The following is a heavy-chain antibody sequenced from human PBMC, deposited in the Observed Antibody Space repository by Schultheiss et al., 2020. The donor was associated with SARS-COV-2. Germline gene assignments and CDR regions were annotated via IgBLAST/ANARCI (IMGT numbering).Heavy chain of an antibody. CDR2: FYYSGST. J-gene: IGHJ4*02. V-gene: IGHV4-59*11. Sequence: SETLSLTCIVSGGSISSHYWSWIRQPPGKGLEWIGYFYYSGSTNYNPSLKSRVTISVDTSKNQFSLKLSSVTAADTAVYYCARDRNNWKPGIWYYFDYWGQGTLVTVSS. CDR1: GGSISSHY. D-gene: IGHD1-20*01. CDR3: ARDRNNWKPGIWYYFDY.